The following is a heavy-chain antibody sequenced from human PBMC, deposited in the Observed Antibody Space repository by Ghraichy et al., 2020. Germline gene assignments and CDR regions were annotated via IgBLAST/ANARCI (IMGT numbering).Heavy chain of an antibody. CDR1: GFTFRSYG. D-gene: IGHD4-23*01. CDR2: ISYVGSNK. V-gene: IGHV3-30*18. Sequence: GESLNISCAASGFTFRSYGMHWVRQAPGKGLEWVAVISYVGSNKYYGDSVTGRFTISRDNSKNTLYLQMNGLRAEDMAMYYCAKVRRGGNGIDYHFDYWGQGTLVTVSS. J-gene: IGHJ4*02. CDR3: AKVRRGGNGIDYHFDY.